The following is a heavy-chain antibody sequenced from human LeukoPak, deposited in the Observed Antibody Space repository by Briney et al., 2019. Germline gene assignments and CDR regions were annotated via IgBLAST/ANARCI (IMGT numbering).Heavy chain of an antibody. CDR2: IIPIFGTA. CDR3: ARGGYSAGSWYLFHYFDY. J-gene: IGHJ4*02. Sequence: SVKVSCKASGGTFSSYAISWVRQAPGRGLEWMGGIIPIFGTANYAQKFQGRVTITADKSTSTAYMELSSLRSEDTAVYYCARGGYSAGSWYLFHYFDYWGQGTLVTVSS. V-gene: IGHV1-69*06. CDR1: GGTFSSYA. D-gene: IGHD6-13*01.